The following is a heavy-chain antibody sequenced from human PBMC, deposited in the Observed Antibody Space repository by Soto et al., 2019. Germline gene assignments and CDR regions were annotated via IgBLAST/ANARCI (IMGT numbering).Heavy chain of an antibody. V-gene: IGHV3-30*18. J-gene: IGHJ4*02. CDR1: GFTFSSYG. CDR2: ISYDGSNK. Sequence: QVQLVESGGGVVQPGRSLRLSCAASGFTFSSYGMHWVRQAPGKGLEWVAVISYDGSNKYYADSVKGRFTISRDNSKNTLSLQMNSLRAEDTAVSYCAKGQGEWLVPYYFDYWGQGTLVTVSS. CDR3: AKGQGEWLVPYYFDY. D-gene: IGHD6-19*01.